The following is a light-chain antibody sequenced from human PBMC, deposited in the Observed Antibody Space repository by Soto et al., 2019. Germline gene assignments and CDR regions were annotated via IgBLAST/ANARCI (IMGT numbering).Light chain of an antibody. CDR1: QVVSSSY. V-gene: IGKV3-20*01. CDR2: HAS. CDR3: QQYGTFPFS. Sequence: PGESATLSCRANQVVSSSYLAWYQQKPGQAPRLLIYHASDRATGVPDRFSRSGSGTDFALTITRLEPEDFALFYCQQYGTFPFSFGQGTKLEIK. J-gene: IGKJ2*01.